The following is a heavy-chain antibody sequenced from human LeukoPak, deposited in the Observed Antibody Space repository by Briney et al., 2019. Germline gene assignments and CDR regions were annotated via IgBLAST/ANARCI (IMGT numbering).Heavy chain of an antibody. V-gene: IGHV3-23*01. CDR1: GFTFSSYA. CDR2: ISDSGART. Sequence: GGSLRLSCAASGFTFSSYAMTWVRQAPGKGLEWVSTISDSGARTNYADSARGRFTISRDNSMNTLYLQMNSLRADDTAVYYCASDYFLDYWGQGTLVTVSS. CDR3: ASDYFLDY. D-gene: IGHD6-25*01. J-gene: IGHJ4*02.